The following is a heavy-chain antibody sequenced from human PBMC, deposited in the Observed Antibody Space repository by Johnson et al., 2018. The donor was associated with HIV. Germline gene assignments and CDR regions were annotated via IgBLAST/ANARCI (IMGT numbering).Heavy chain of an antibody. J-gene: IGHJ3*02. V-gene: IGHV3-30-3*01. Sequence: QVQLVESGGGVVQPGRSLRLSCAASGFTFSSYAMHWVRQAPGKGLEWVAVISYDGSNKYYADSVKGRLTIFRDNSKNTLYLQMNSLRAEDTAVYYCARVDRGAFDIWGQGTMVTVSS. CDR1: GFTFSSYA. CDR3: ARVDRGAFDI. D-gene: IGHD3-22*01. CDR2: ISYDGSNK.